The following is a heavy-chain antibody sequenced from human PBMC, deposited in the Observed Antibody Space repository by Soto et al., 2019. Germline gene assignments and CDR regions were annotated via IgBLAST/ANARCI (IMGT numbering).Heavy chain of an antibody. CDR1: GYTFSSYG. J-gene: IGHJ6*02. CDR3: ARGGYYDSSGSRNYHYYGMDV. CDR2: ISPYDDDT. Sequence: QAQLVQSGPEVRKPGASVKVSCKASGYTFSSYGIRWVRQAPGQGLEWLGWISPYDDDTKYAQNLQGRVRMTTDTSTRTVYMDLRSLRSDDTAIYYCARGGYYDSSGSRNYHYYGMDVWGQGTTVTVSS. V-gene: IGHV1-18*01. D-gene: IGHD3-22*01.